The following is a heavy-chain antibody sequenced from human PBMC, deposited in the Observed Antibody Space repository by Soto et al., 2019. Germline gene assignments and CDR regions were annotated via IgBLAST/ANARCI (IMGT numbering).Heavy chain of an antibody. CDR1: GGSISRYY. V-gene: IGHV4-59*01. D-gene: IGHD5-18*01. J-gene: IGHJ4*02. Sequence: AETLSLTCIVSGGSISRYYWGWVRQSPGEGLEWIAHISYTVDASYNPSLKSRVTISLDTSKNQIAMRLMSVTAADTAVYYCVGSLMSRAMESFDYWGQGTLVTVSS. CDR3: VGSLMSRAMESFDY. CDR2: ISYTVDA.